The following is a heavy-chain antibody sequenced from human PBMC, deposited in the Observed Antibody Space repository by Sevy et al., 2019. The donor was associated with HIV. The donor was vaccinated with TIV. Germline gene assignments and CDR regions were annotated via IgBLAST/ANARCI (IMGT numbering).Heavy chain of an antibody. CDR1: GFTFSSYA. V-gene: IGHV3-30*04. Sequence: GGSLRLSCAASGFTFSSYAIHWVRQTPGKGLERVAVISYDGNNKYYADSVKGRFTVSRDNSKNTLYAQMNSLRAEDTAAYYCAKDHNLWSEGGFLHHWGQGTLVTVSS. D-gene: IGHD3-10*01. CDR3: AKDHNLWSEGGFLHH. J-gene: IGHJ1*01. CDR2: ISYDGNNK.